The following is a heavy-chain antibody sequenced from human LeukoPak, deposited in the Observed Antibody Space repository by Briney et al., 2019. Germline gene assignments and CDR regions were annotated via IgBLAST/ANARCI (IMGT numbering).Heavy chain of an antibody. D-gene: IGHD3-10*01. CDR2: ISSSSSYI. J-gene: IGHJ3*02. Sequence: PGGSLRLSCAASGFTFSSYSMNWVRQAPGKGLEWVSSISSSSSYIYYADSVKGRFTISRDNAKNSLYLQMNSLRAEDTAVYYCARDRRITMVRGVIGAFDIWGQGTMVTVSS. V-gene: IGHV3-21*01. CDR1: GFTFSSYS. CDR3: ARDRRITMVRGVIGAFDI.